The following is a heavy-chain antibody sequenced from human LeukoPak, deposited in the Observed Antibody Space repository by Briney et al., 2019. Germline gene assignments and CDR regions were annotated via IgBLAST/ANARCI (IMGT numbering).Heavy chain of an antibody. Sequence: SETLSLTCAVYGGSFSGYYWSWIRQPPGKGLEWIGEINHSGSTNYNPSLKSRVTISVDTSKNQFSLKLSSVTAADTAVYYCARAITYYDFWSGYYGPNYYYYYMDVWGKGTTVTVSS. V-gene: IGHV4-34*01. CDR1: GGSFSGYY. D-gene: IGHD3-3*01. J-gene: IGHJ6*03. CDR2: INHSGST. CDR3: ARAITYYDFWSGYYGPNYYYYYMDV.